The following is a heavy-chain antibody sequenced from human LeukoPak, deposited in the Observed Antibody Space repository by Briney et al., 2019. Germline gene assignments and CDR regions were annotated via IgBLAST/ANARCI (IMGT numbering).Heavy chain of an antibody. CDR1: GFTFSSYP. V-gene: IGHV3-23*01. CDR3: AKECGRDYDDRAFDT. D-gene: IGHD3-22*01. J-gene: IGHJ3*02. CDR2: ISGTGGST. Sequence: GGSLRLSCAASGFTFSSYPMNWVRQSPERGLEWVSAISGTGGSTSYADSLKGRFTISRDNSKNTLYLQMSSLTAEDTAVYYCAKECGRDYDDRAFDTWGQGTMVTVSS.